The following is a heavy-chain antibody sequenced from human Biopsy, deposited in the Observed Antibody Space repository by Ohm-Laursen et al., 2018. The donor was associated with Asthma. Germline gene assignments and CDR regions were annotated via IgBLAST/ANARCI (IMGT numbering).Heavy chain of an antibody. Sequence: PSDTLSLTCSVSGGSVSTGSYYWSWIRQPPGKGLEWIGYIYYTGSDNYNPSLKSRVSISVDTSKNQFSLRLNSVTAADTAVYYCARGPNYHGSGRAPIGMDVWGQGTTVTFSS. CDR3: ARGPNYHGSGRAPIGMDV. V-gene: IGHV4-61*01. CDR2: IYYTGSD. D-gene: IGHD3-10*01. CDR1: GGSVSTGSYY. J-gene: IGHJ6*02.